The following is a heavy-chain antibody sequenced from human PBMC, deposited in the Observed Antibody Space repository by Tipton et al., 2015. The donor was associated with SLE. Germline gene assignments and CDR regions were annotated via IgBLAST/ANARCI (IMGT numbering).Heavy chain of an antibody. CDR2: IYYTWST. V-gene: IGHV4-59*11. CDR1: DDSIGSHY. Sequence: TLSLTCTVSDDSIGSHYWTWIRQPPGQGLEYIGYIYYTWSTNYNPSPKSRVTISVDTSKNQFSLRLSSVTAADTAVYYCATHPRSYSSGWSYYFDYWGQGALVTVSS. J-gene: IGHJ4*01. CDR3: ATHPRSYSSGWSYYFDY. D-gene: IGHD6-19*01.